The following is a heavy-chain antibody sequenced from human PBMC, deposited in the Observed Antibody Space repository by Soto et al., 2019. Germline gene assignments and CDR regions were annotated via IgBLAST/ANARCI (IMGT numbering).Heavy chain of an antibody. V-gene: IGHV3-23*01. J-gene: IGHJ6*02. Sequence: SLRLSCAASGITFSSYAMSWVRQATGSGLEWLSGISGSGVYTYSADSVKGRFTLSRDSSKNTLYLQMNSLRAEDTAVYYCAKVWGGYCSGGTCYSPYYYYGMDVWGQGTTVTVSS. CDR1: GITFSSYA. D-gene: IGHD2-15*01. CDR3: AKVWGGYCSGGTCYSPYYYYGMDV. CDR2: ISGSGVYT.